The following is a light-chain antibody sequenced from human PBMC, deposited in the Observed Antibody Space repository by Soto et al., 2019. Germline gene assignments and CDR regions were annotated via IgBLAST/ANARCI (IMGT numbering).Light chain of an antibody. CDR1: QSVSSY. CDR3: QQRSNWPPWT. Sequence: EIVLTPSPATLSLSPGERATLSCRASQSVSSYLAWYQQKPGQAPRLLIYDASNRAAGIPARFSGSGSGTDFTLTISSLEPEDFAIDYCQQRSNWPPWTFGQGTKVEIK. V-gene: IGKV3-11*01. CDR2: DAS. J-gene: IGKJ1*01.